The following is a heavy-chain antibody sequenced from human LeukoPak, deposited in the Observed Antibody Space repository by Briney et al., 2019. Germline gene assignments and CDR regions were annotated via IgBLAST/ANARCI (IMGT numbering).Heavy chain of an antibody. CDR2: IYPGDSDT. CDR1: GYSFTSYW. D-gene: IGHD6-19*01. J-gene: IGHJ6*02. Sequence: GESLKISCKGSGYSFTSYWIGWVHQMPGKGLEWMGIIYPGDSDTRYSPSFQGQVTISADKSISTAYLQWSSLKASDTAMYYCARQRSGWYHYYYGMDVWGQGTTVTVSS. CDR3: ARQRSGWYHYYYGMDV. V-gene: IGHV5-51*07.